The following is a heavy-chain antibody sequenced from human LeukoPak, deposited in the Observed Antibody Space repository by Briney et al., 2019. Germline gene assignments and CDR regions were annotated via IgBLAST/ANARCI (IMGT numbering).Heavy chain of an antibody. V-gene: IGHV3-23*01. CDR1: GFTFSHYG. CDR2: ISGSGDST. D-gene: IGHD6-13*01. Sequence: PGGTLRLSCAASGFTFSHYGMTWVRQAPGKGLEWVSAISGSGDSTYYADSVKGRFTISRDNSKNTLYLQMNSLRAEDTAVYYCAKDTPDGVATAPDDYYFGYWGQGTLVTVSS. CDR3: AKDTPDGVATAPDDYYFGY. J-gene: IGHJ4*02.